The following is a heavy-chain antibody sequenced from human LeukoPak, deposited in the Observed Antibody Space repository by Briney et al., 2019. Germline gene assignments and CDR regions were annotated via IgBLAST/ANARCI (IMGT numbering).Heavy chain of an antibody. D-gene: IGHD4-17*01. Sequence: PSETLSLTCTVSGGSISSGGYYWSWIRQHPGKGLEWIGYIYYSGSTYYNPSLKSRVTISVDTSKNQISLKLSSVTAADTAVYYCARARYGDYIDYWGQGTLVTVSS. CDR1: GGSISSGGYY. CDR3: ARARYGDYIDY. CDR2: IYYSGST. V-gene: IGHV4-31*03. J-gene: IGHJ4*02.